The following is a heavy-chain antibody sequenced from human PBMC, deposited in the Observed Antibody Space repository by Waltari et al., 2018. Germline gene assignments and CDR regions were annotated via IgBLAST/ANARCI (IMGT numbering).Heavy chain of an antibody. Sequence: QMQLQQWGAGLLKPSETLSLTCAVSGESFIGYYWKWIRQPPGRGLEWIGEIHHSGRINYNPSLESRITISQDMSKNQFSLKLTSVTAADSAVYYCVRGKMYSRPYFDYWGQGTLVTVSS. D-gene: IGHD6-13*01. CDR3: VRGKMYSRPYFDY. V-gene: IGHV4-34*01. CDR2: IHHSGRI. J-gene: IGHJ4*02. CDR1: GESFIGYY.